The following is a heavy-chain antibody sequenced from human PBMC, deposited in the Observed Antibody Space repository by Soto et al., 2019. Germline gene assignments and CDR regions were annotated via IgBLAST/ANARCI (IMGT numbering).Heavy chain of an antibody. CDR1: GGSVSSGSYY. D-gene: IGHD6-13*01. CDR3: ARLTTSWYGPEHYYYYGMDV. V-gene: IGHV4-61*01. CDR2: IYYSGST. Sequence: PSETLSLTCTVSGGSVSSGSYYWSWIRQPPGKGLEWIGYIYYSGSTNYKPYLKSRVTISVDTSKNQFYLKLSYVTAADTAVYYCARLTTSWYGPEHYYYYGMDVWGQGTTVTVSS. J-gene: IGHJ6*02.